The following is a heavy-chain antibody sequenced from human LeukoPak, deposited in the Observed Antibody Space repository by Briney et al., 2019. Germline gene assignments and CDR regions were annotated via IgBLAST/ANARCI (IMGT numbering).Heavy chain of an antibody. CDR1: GGSFSGYY. CDR3: ARVVGSRHTPLWVRTLDY. D-gene: IGHD1-26*01. Sequence: SETLSLICAVYGGSFSGYYWSWIRQPPGKGLEWIGEINHSGSTNYNPSLKSRVTISVDTSKNQFSLKLSSVTAADTAVYYCARVVGSRHTPLWVRTLDYWGQGTLVTVSS. CDR2: INHSGST. J-gene: IGHJ4*02. V-gene: IGHV4-34*01.